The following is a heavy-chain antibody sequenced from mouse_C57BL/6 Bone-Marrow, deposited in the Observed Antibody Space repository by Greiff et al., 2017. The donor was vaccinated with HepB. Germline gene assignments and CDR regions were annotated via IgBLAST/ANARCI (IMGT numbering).Heavy chain of an antibody. CDR2: IYPRSGNT. CDR3: ARGYGPLDY. V-gene: IGHV1-81*01. D-gene: IGHD2-10*02. Sequence: QVQLQQSGAELARPGASVKPSCKASGYTFTSYGISWVKQRTGQGLEWIGEIYPRSGNTYYNEKFKGKATLTADKSSSTAYMELRSLTSEDSAVYFCARGYGPLDYWGQGTTLTVSS. CDR1: GYTFTSYG. J-gene: IGHJ2*01.